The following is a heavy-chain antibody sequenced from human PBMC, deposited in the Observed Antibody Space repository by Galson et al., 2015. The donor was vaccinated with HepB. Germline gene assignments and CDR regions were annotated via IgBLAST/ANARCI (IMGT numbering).Heavy chain of an antibody. CDR2: LSYDGSNK. CDR1: GFTFNTFD. V-gene: IGHV3-30*18. CDR3: AKDQGMVRGVISYFDY. J-gene: IGHJ4*02. Sequence: SLRLSCAASGFTFNTFDMHWVRQAPGKGLEWVAVLSYDGSNKYYADSVNGRFTISRDNSKNTLSLQMNSLRAEDTAVYYCAKDQGMVRGVISYFDYWGQGTLVTVSS. D-gene: IGHD3-10*01.